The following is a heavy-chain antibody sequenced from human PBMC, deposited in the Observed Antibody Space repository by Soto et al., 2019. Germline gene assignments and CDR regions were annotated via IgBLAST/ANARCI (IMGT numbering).Heavy chain of an antibody. CDR2: IYSSGNT. CDR3: VKEERVGYLAH. Sequence: AETLSLSCTVAGTSLIGFFWSWVRPTAGKRLEWIGRIYSSGNTNSNPSLKSRVTMSIDTSDNLLSLRLTSVTAADTAVYFCVKEERVGYLAHWGQGTLVTVSS. D-gene: IGHD6-25*01. CDR1: GTSLIGFF. J-gene: IGHJ4*02. V-gene: IGHV4-4*07.